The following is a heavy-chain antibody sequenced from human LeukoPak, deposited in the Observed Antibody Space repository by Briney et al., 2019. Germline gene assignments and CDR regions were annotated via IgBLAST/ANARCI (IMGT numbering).Heavy chain of an antibody. J-gene: IGHJ3*02. D-gene: IGHD2-2*01. CDR3: ARGSSLGYCSSTSCYRYFGAFDI. CDR2: ISYDESNK. CDR1: GFTFSSYG. Sequence: GGSLRLSCAASGFTFSSYGMHWVRQAPGKGLEWVAVISYDESNKYYADSVKGRFTISRDNAKNSLYLQMNSLRAEDTAVYYCARGSSLGYCSSTSCYRYFGAFDIWGQGTMVTVSS. V-gene: IGHV3-30*03.